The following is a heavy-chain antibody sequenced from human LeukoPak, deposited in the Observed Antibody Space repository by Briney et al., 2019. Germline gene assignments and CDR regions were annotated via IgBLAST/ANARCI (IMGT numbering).Heavy chain of an antibody. CDR3: ARGHYDTSGYNHFDY. CDR1: GFTFSSNS. J-gene: IGHJ4*02. CDR2: ISSSSDYI. Sequence: PGGSLRLSCAASGFTFSSNSMIWVRQAPGKGLEWVSSISSSSDYIYYADSVKGRFTISRDNAKNSLFLQMNSLRAEDTAVYYCARGHYDTSGYNHFDYWGQGTLSPSPQ. D-gene: IGHD3-22*01. V-gene: IGHV3-21*01.